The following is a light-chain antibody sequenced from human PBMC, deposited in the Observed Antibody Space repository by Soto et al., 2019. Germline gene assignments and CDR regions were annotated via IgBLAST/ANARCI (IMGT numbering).Light chain of an antibody. CDR3: AAWDDSLNGVV. Sequence: QSVLTQSPSVSGTPGQGVTISCSGGTSNIGTYTVNWYQQLPGTAPKVLIYGDNQRPSGVADRFSGSKSGTSASLAISGPQSEAEADYYCAAWDDSLNGVVFGGGTKLTVL. V-gene: IGLV1-44*01. CDR2: GDN. J-gene: IGLJ2*01. CDR1: TSNIGTYT.